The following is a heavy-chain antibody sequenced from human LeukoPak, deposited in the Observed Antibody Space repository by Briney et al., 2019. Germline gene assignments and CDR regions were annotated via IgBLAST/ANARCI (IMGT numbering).Heavy chain of an antibody. CDR1: GGSITNNF. CDR3: ARDSGGDQYFDY. V-gene: IGHV4-59*01. J-gene: IGHJ4*02. Sequence: SETLSLTCAVSGGSITNNFWSWIRQPPGKGLEWIGYIFYSGRTNSNPSLKSRVTISVDTSKNQFSLSLSSVTAADTAVYYCARDSGGDQYFDYWGQGTLVTVSS. CDR2: IFYSGRT. D-gene: IGHD2-21*02.